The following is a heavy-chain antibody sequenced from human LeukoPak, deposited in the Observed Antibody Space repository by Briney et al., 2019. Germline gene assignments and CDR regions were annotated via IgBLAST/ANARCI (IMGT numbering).Heavy chain of an antibody. CDR1: GVTLSGQW. Sequence: PGGSLRLSCAASGVTLSGQWMNWVRQAPGQGLEWVANIKHDGSEKYYVDSVKGRFTISRDDAKNSLSLQMNSVRAEDTAVYYCAYTNNLKYWGQGTLVTVSS. J-gene: IGHJ4*02. CDR3: AYTNNLKY. CDR2: IKHDGSEK. V-gene: IGHV3-7*01. D-gene: IGHD3-16*01.